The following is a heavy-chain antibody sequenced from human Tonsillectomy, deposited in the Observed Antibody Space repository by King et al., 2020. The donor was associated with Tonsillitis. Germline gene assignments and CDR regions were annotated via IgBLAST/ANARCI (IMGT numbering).Heavy chain of an antibody. J-gene: IGHJ5*02. CDR3: AKDSQLLSHNWFDP. CDR2: IYTDDSST. V-gene: IGHV3-23*03. Sequence: VQLVESGGGLVQPGGSLRLSCAASGFTFSSHAMSWVRQAPGKGLEWVSVIYTDDSSTYYADSMKGRFTISRDNSKNTLYLRMNSLRAEDTAVYYCAKDSQLLSHNWFDPWGQGTLVTVSS. D-gene: IGHD2-2*01. CDR1: GFTFSSHA.